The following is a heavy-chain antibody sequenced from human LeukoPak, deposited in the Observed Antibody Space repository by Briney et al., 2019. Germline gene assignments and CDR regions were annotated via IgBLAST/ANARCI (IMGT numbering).Heavy chain of an antibody. CDR3: ARRGLFVALTVARYP. CDR1: GYSFISFC. CDR2: ISPGDSDT. J-gene: IGHJ5*02. Sequence: GESLKISCKGSGYSFISFCIDWVRQMPEKGLEWLGIISPGDSDTRYSPSFQGQVTISAVKSISTANLHWISLKASDTALYYCARRGLFVALTVARYPCGQGTLVTVSS. D-gene: IGHD2-8*01. V-gene: IGHV5-51*01.